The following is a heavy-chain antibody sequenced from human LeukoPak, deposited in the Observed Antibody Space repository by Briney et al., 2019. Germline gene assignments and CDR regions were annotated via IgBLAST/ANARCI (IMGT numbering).Heavy chain of an antibody. J-gene: IGHJ4*02. CDR1: GYTFTGFY. V-gene: IGHV1-2*02. D-gene: IGHD1-1*01. CDR3: AREFLRGTCFDY. Sequence: ASVKVSCKASGYTFTGFYMHWVRQAPGQGLEWLGWINPNSGGTNSAQKFQGRVTMTRDTPITTAYMELNRLGSDDTAVYYCAREFLRGTCFDYWGQGTLVTVSS. CDR2: INPNSGGT.